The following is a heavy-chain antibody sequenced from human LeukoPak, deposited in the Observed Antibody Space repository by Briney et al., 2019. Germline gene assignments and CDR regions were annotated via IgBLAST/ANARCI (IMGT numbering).Heavy chain of an antibody. CDR2: ISGSGGST. CDR3: ARQMTPHGNFDY. Sequence: GGSLRLSCAASGFTFSSYAMSWVRQAPGKGLEWVSAISGSGGSTYYADSVKGRFTISRDNSKNTLYLQMNSLGAEDTAVYYCARQMTPHGNFDYWGQGTLVTVSS. V-gene: IGHV3-23*01. J-gene: IGHJ4*02. D-gene: IGHD1-26*01. CDR1: GFTFSSYA.